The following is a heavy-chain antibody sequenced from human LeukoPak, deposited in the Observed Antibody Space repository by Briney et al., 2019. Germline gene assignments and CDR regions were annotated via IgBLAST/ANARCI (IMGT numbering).Heavy chain of an antibody. CDR2: IYYSGST. V-gene: IGHV4-59*08. CDR1: GGSISSYY. Sequence: SETLSLTCTVSGGSISSYYWSWIRQPPGKGLEWIGYIYYSGSTNYNPSLKSRVTISVDMSKNQFSLKLSSVTAADTAVYYCARLAMVRGVITGYYFDYWGQGTLVTVSS. D-gene: IGHD3-10*01. J-gene: IGHJ4*02. CDR3: ARLAMVRGVITGYYFDY.